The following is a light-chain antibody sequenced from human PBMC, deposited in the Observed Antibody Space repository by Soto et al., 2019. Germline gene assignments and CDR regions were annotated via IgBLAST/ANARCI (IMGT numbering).Light chain of an antibody. J-gene: IGKJ1*01. Sequence: DIQMTQSPSSLSASLGDRVTITCQASQDISNYLNWYQQKPGKAPKLLIYKASTLKSGVPSRFSGSGSATYFTLTISSLQPDDFATYYCQQYNSYWTFGQGTKVDIK. CDR3: QQYNSYWT. V-gene: IGKV1-5*03. CDR1: QDISNY. CDR2: KAS.